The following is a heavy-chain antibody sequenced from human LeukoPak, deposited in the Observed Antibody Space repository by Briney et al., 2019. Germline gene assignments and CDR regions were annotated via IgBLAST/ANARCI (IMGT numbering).Heavy chain of an antibody. CDR2: IYYSGST. D-gene: IGHD3-10*01. V-gene: IGHV4-30-4*08. Sequence: SQTLSLTCTVSGGSISSGDYYWSWIRQPPGKGLEWIGYIYYSGSTYYNPSLKSRVTISVDTSKNQFSLKLSSVTAADTAVYYCARAISSFYYGSGSYGPYFDYWGQGTLVIVSS. CDR1: GGSISSGDYY. CDR3: ARAISSFYYGSGSYGPYFDY. J-gene: IGHJ4*02.